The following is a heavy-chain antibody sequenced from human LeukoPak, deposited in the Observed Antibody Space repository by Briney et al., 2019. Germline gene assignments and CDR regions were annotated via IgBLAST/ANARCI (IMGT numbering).Heavy chain of an antibody. CDR2: IYSSGSA. CDR1: GGSINHY. V-gene: IGHV4-4*07. Sequence: SETLSLTCTVSGGSINHYWSWIRQPAGKGLEWIGRIYSSGSANYSPSLKSRVSMSIDTSNNHSSLNLTSVTAADTALYFCARDVRYASGWSTPESWGQGTLVTVSS. CDR3: ARDVRYASGWSTPES. D-gene: IGHD6-19*01. J-gene: IGHJ5*02.